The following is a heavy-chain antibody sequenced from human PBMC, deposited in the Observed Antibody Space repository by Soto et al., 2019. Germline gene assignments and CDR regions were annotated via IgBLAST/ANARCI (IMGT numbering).Heavy chain of an antibody. Sequence: PGGSLRLSCAASGFTFSSYAMSWVRQAPGKGLEWVSTIRAGGGSTDYRDSVKGQVTISADKSISTAYLQWSSLKASDTAMYYCARHRDDYPFDYWGQGTLVTVSS. CDR2: IRAGGGST. D-gene: IGHD4-17*01. V-gene: IGHV3-23*02. CDR1: GFTFSSYA. J-gene: IGHJ4*02. CDR3: ARHRDDYPFDY.